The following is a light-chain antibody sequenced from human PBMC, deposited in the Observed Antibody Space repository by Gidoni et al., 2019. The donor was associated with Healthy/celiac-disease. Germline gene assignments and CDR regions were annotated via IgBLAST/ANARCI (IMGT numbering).Light chain of an antibody. J-gene: IGKJ3*01. CDR1: ENIDNR. Sequence: DIKMTQSPSSLAASVGDRVTITCRANENIDNRLNWYRQTPGKAPELLIYASSNFRGGVPSRFSGSGFGTAFTLSISGLQSEDLANYYCQQTKPAPFTFGPGTKVDLK. CDR3: QQTKPAPFT. CDR2: ASS. V-gene: IGKV1-39*01.